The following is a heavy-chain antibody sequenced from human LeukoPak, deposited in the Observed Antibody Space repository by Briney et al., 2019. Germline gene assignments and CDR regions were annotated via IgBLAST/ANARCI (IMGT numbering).Heavy chain of an antibody. CDR2: IYYSGST. D-gene: IGHD6-19*01. CDR3: ARLVAVAGTYWFDP. Sequence: EASETLSLTCTVSGGSISSYYWSWIRQPPGKGLEWIGYIYYSGSTNYNPSLKSRVTISVDTSKNQFSLKLSSVTAADTAVYYCARLVAVAGTYWFDPWGQGTLVTVSS. V-gene: IGHV4-59*01. J-gene: IGHJ5*02. CDR1: GGSISSYY.